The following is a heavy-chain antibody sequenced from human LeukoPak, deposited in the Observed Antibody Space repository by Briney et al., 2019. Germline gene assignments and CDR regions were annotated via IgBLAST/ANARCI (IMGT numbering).Heavy chain of an antibody. CDR3: ARELGSGSYPFDY. Sequence: ASVKVSCKASGYTFTNYVINWVRQAPGQGLEWMGWISAYNDNTNYAQKFQGRVTMTTDTSTSTAYMELRRLRSDDTAVYYCARELGSGSYPFDYWGQGTLVTVSS. CDR2: ISAYNDNT. V-gene: IGHV1-18*01. J-gene: IGHJ4*02. CDR1: GYTFTNYV. D-gene: IGHD3-10*01.